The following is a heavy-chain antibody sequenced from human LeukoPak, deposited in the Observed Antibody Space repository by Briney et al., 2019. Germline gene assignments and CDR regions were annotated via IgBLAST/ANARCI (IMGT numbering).Heavy chain of an antibody. CDR1: GGSFSGYY. D-gene: IGHD3-9*01. V-gene: IGHV4-34*01. Sequence: SETLSLTCAAYGGSFSGYYWSWIRQPPGKGLEWIGEINHSGSTNYNPSLKSRVTISVDTSKNQFSLKLSSVTAADTAVYYCARGKLIRYFDWLSRQFDYWGQGTLVTVSS. CDR2: INHSGST. CDR3: ARGKLIRYFDWLSRQFDY. J-gene: IGHJ4*02.